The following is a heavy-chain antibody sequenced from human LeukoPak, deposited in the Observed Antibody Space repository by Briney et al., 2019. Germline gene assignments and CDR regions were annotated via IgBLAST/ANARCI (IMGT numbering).Heavy chain of an antibody. D-gene: IGHD4-17*01. CDR1: GGSLSGYY. V-gene: IGHV4-34*01. CDR2: INHSGST. CDR3: ARVSFSDYVP. J-gene: IGHJ5*02. Sequence: SETLSLTCAVYGGSLSGYYWSWVRQPPGKGLEWIGEINHSGSTNYNPSLKSRVTISVDTSKNQFSLKLSSVTAADTAVYYCARVSFSDYVPWGQGTLVTVSS.